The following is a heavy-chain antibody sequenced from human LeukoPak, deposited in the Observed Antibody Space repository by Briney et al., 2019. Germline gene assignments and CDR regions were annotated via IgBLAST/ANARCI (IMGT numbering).Heavy chain of an antibody. D-gene: IGHD3-3*01. CDR3: AKDSYDFWSGFDI. J-gene: IGHJ4*02. V-gene: IGHV3-23*01. CDR1: GFTFSTYA. CDR2: ISNFVGST. Sequence: PGGSLRLSCVASGFTFSTYAMSWVRQSPGRGLERVSTISNFVGSTYYPDSVKGWFTISRDNSKNTLYLEMNSLSPEDTAVYYCAKDSYDFWSGFDIWGQGTVITVSS.